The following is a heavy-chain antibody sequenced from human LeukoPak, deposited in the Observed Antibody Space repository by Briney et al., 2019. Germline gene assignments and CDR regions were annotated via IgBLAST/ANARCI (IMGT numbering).Heavy chain of an antibody. CDR1: GGSISSYY. J-gene: IGHJ4*02. V-gene: IGHV4-59*01. CDR2: IYYSGST. Sequence: SETLSLTCTVSGGSISSYYWSWIRQPPGKGLEWIGYIYYSGSTAYNPSLESRVTMSVDTSKNRISLKMTSVTAADTATYYCARWGYFDSSGYFVVDYWGQGALVTVSS. CDR3: ARWGYFDSSGYFVVDY. D-gene: IGHD3-22*01.